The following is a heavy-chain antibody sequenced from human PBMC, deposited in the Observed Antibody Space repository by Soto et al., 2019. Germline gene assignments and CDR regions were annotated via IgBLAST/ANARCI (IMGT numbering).Heavy chain of an antibody. CDR2: ISGSGDST. CDR1: GLTFRNFA. Sequence: EVQLLESGGGVVQPGGSLRLSCAASGLTFRNFAMSWVRQAPGKGLEWVSSISGSGDSTSYADSVMGRFTISRDNSKNTPFLQMISLRAEDTAIYYCAKERSNWNTGCLDSWGQGTLVTVSS. CDR3: AKERSNWNTGCLDS. J-gene: IGHJ4*02. V-gene: IGHV3-23*01. D-gene: IGHD1-20*01.